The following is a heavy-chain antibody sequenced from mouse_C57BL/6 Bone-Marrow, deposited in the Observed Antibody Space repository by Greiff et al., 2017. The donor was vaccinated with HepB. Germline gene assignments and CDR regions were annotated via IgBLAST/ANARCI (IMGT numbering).Heavy chain of an antibody. D-gene: IGHD1-1*01. Sequence: VQLQQSGPELVKPGASVKISCKASGYAFSSSWMNWVKQRPGKGLEWIGRIYPGDGDTNYNGKFKGKATLTADKSSSTAYMQHSSLTSEDSAVYFCARDYGSSHWYFDVWGTGTTVTVSS. V-gene: IGHV1-82*01. CDR1: GYAFSSSW. CDR2: IYPGDGDT. CDR3: ARDYGSSHWYFDV. J-gene: IGHJ1*03.